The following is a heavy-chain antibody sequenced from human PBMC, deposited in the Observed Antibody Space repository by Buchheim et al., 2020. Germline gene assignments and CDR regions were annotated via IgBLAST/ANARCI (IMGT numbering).Heavy chain of an antibody. V-gene: IGHV3-23*01. Sequence: EVQLLESGGGLVQPGGSLRLSCAASGFTFSSYAMSWVRQAPGKGLEWVSAISGSGGSTYYADSVKGRFTISRDNSKNTLYLQMNSLRDEDTAVYYCAKDRGYSDFWSGYYSRWNYFDYWGQGTL. CDR1: GFTFSSYA. CDR3: AKDRGYSDFWSGYYSRWNYFDY. CDR2: ISGSGGST. D-gene: IGHD3-3*01. J-gene: IGHJ4*02.